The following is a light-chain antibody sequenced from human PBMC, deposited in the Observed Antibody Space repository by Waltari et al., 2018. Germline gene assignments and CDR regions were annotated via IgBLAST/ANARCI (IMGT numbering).Light chain of an antibody. CDR3: SSYAGSKVV. J-gene: IGLJ1*01. Sequence: QSALTQPPSASGSPGQSVTISCTGTNSDVGDYNYVSWYQQHPGKAPKLMIYEVSKRPSGVPDRFSGSKSGNTASLTVSGLQAEDEADYYCSSYAGSKVVFGTGTKVTVL. CDR2: EVS. CDR1: NSDVGDYNY. V-gene: IGLV2-8*01.